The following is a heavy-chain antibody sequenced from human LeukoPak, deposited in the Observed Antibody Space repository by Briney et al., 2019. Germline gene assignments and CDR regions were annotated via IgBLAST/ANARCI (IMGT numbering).Heavy chain of an antibody. V-gene: IGHV3-53*01. J-gene: IGHJ4*02. D-gene: IGHD4/OR15-4a*01. Sequence: ETLSLTCTVSGGSISSYYWSWIRQPPGKGLEWVSFIYSGGSTHYSDSVKGRFTISRDNSKNTLYLQMNSLRAEDTAVYYCARRAGAYSHPYDYWGQGTLVTVSS. CDR1: GGSISSYY. CDR3: ARRAGAYSHPYDY. CDR2: IYSGGST.